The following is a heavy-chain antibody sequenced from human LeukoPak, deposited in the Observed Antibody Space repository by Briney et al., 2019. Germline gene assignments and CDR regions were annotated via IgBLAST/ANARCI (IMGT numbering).Heavy chain of an antibody. Sequence: GGSLRLSCAASGFTFDDYAMHWVRQAPGKGLEWVSLISGDGGSTYYADSVKGRFTISRDNSKNSLYLQMNSLRTEDTALYYCAKEPASKNYYDSSGYYSDYWGQGTLVTVSS. D-gene: IGHD3-22*01. CDR2: ISGDGGST. V-gene: IGHV3-43*02. J-gene: IGHJ4*02. CDR1: GFTFDDYA. CDR3: AKEPASKNYYDSSGYYSDY.